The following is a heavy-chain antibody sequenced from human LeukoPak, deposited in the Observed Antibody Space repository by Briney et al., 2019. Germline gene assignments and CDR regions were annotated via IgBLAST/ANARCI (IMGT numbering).Heavy chain of an antibody. CDR2: ISSSSSYT. Sequence: GGSLRLSCAASGFTFSSYSMNWVRQAPGKGLEWVSSISSSSSYTYYADSVKGRFTIPRDNAKNSLYLQMNCLRAEHTAVYYCARDGRGWLPDYWGQGTLVTVSS. CDR1: GFTFSSYS. D-gene: IGHD5-24*01. CDR3: ARDGRGWLPDY. V-gene: IGHV3-21*01. J-gene: IGHJ4*02.